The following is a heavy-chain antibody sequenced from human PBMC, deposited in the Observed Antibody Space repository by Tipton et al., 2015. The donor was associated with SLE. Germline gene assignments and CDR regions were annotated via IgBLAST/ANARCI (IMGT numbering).Heavy chain of an antibody. V-gene: IGHV4-59*11. CDR3: ARISVDTTMAQRVDYGMDV. CDR2: VSYTGST. J-gene: IGHJ6*02. D-gene: IGHD5-18*01. CDR1: GGSITSHY. Sequence: TLSLTCSVSGGSITSHYWTWIRQSPGKEFEWLAYVSYTGSTTYNPPLKSRLTMSVDTPKNQFSLKLTSVTAAETAVYYCARISVDTTMAQRVDYGMDVWGQGTTVTVSS.